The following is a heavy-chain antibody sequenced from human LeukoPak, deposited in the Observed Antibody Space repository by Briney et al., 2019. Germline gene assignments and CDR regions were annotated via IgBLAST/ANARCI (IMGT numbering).Heavy chain of an antibody. Sequence: GGSLRLSCAASGFTVSSSYMSWVRQAPGKGLEWVSAISGSGGSTYYADSVKGRFTISRDNSKNTLYLQMNSLRAEDTAVYYCAKDHLNRIPYCSSTSCYRNAEYFQHWGQGTLVTVSS. J-gene: IGHJ1*01. CDR2: ISGSGGST. CDR3: AKDHLNRIPYCSSTSCYRNAEYFQH. CDR1: GFTVSSSY. V-gene: IGHV3-23*01. D-gene: IGHD2-2*01.